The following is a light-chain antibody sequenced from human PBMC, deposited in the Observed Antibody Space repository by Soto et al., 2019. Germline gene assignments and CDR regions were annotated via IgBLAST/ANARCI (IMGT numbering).Light chain of an antibody. CDR2: GAS. Sequence: EIVLTQSPGTLSLSPGERATLSCRASHSVSSNYLAWYQQKPGQAPRLLIYGASRRATGIPHRFSASGSGTYFTLTIITLEPEDFSLYYCQQSYSSPLLTFRGGPRVDFK. V-gene: IGKV3-20*01. CDR3: QQSYSSPLLT. J-gene: IGKJ4*01. CDR1: HSVSSNY.